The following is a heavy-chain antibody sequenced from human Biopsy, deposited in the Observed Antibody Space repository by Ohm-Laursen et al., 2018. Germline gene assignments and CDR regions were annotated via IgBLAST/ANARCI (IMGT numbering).Heavy chain of an antibody. CDR2: INHRGST. D-gene: IGHD3-16*01. CDR1: GGSISGYY. CDR3: ARAVDYYDPYYYYGLDV. Sequence: SQTLSLTCTVSGGSISGYYWSWIRQPPGKGLEWIGEINHRGSTNYNPSLKSRVTISVDTSKNQFSLKLRSVTAADTAVYYCARAVDYYDPYYYYGLDVWGQGTTVTVSS. V-gene: IGHV4-34*01. J-gene: IGHJ6*02.